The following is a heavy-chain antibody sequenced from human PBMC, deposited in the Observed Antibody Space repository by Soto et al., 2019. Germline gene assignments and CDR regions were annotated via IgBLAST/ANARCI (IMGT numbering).Heavy chain of an antibody. J-gene: IGHJ3*02. V-gene: IGHV4-31*03. CDR2: IYYSGNT. Sequence: QVQLQESGPGLVKPSQTLSLTCTVSGGSISRGCCYWSWIRQHPGMVPEWIGYIYYSGNTYPNPSLKSRVTISVDTSKNQFSPKLSSVTAADKPVYYCAREWAFDPGNALDIWGQGTMVTVSS. CDR1: GGSISRGCCY. CDR3: AREWAFDPGNALDI. D-gene: IGHD3-10*01.